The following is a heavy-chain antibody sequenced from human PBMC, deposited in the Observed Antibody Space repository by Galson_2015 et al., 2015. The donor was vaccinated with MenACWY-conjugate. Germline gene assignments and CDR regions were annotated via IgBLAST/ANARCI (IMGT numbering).Heavy chain of an antibody. CDR2: IVPHNSNT. J-gene: IGHJ6*02. V-gene: IGHV5-51*01. CDR3: ARHPPGGRGMDV. D-gene: IGHD1-26*01. Sequence: QSGAEVKKPGESLKISCKGSGYSFTNYWIGWVRQMPGRGLEWMGLIVPHNSNTRYSPSFQGQVTISADESISTAFLQWSSLKASDTAMYYCARHPPGGRGMDVWGRGTTDTVSS. CDR1: GYSFTNYW.